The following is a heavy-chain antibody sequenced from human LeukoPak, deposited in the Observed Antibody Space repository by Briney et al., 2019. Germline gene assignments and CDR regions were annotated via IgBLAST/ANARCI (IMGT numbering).Heavy chain of an antibody. CDR1: GYTFTSYG. V-gene: IGHV1-18*01. CDR2: ISAYNGNT. Sequence: GASVKVSCKASGYTFTSYGISWVRPAPGQGLEWMGWISAYNGNTNYAQELQGRVTMTTDTSTSTAYMELRSLRSDDTAVYYCARGEGYCSSTSCYAPYYYYGMDVWGQGTTVTVSS. D-gene: IGHD2-2*01. CDR3: ARGEGYCSSTSCYAPYYYYGMDV. J-gene: IGHJ6*02.